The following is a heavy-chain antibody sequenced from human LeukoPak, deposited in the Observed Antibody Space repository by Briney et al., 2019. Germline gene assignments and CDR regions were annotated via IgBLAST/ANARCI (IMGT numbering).Heavy chain of an antibody. CDR2: ISSGSRTI. V-gene: IGHV3-48*04. J-gene: IGHJ3*02. CDR3: ARVSGSRNYYFGAFDI. Sequence: GGSLRLSCAASGFTFSSYSMNWVRQAPGKGLEWVSYISSGSRTIYYADSVKGRFTISRDNAKNSLYLQMNSLRAEDTAMYYCARVSGSRNYYFGAFDIWGQGTMVTVSS. D-gene: IGHD3-10*01. CDR1: GFTFSSYS.